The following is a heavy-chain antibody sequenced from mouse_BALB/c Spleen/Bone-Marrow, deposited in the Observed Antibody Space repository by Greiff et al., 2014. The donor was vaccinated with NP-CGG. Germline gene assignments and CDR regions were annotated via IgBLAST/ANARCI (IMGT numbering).Heavy chain of an antibody. J-gene: IGHJ4*01. CDR3: ARHTLRYYAMDY. Sequence: QVQLQQSGPGLVAPSQSLSITCTVSGFSLTDYGVSWIRQPPGKGLEWLGVIWGGGSTYYNSSLKSRPSISKDNSKSQVFLKMNNLQTDDTAMYFCARHTLRYYAMDYWGQGTSVTVSS. CDR2: IWGGGST. V-gene: IGHV2-6-5*01. D-gene: IGHD1-1*01. CDR1: GFSLTDYG.